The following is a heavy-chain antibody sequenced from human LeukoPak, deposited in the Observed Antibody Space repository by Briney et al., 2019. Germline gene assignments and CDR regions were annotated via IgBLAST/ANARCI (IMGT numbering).Heavy chain of an antibody. D-gene: IGHD1-1*01. J-gene: IGHJ4*02. CDR1: GGSFSGYY. Sequence: SETLSLTCAVYGGSFSGYYWSWIRQPPGKGLEWTGEINHSGSTNYNPSLKSRVTISVDTSKNQFSLKLSSVTAAGTAVYYCARGRTTGTTADYWGQGTLVTVSS. CDR2: INHSGST. CDR3: ARGRTTGTTADY. V-gene: IGHV4-34*01.